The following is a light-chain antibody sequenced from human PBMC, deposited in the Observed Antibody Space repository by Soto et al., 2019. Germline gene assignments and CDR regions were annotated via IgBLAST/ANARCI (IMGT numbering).Light chain of an antibody. CDR2: EVS. V-gene: IGLV2-14*03. J-gene: IGLJ1*01. Sequence: QSVLTQPASVSGSPGQSITISCTGTSSDVGGYNYVSWYQQHPGKAPKLMIYEVSNRPSGVSHRFSGSKSGNTASLTISGLQAEDEAYYYCSSYASSSTSFGTGTKVTVL. CDR1: SSDVGGYNY. CDR3: SSYASSSTS.